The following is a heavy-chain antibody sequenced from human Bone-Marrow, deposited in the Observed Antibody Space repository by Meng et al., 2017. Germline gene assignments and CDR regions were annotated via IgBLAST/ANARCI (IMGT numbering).Heavy chain of an antibody. CDR3: ARAPRESWFDP. V-gene: IGHV1-2*02. CDR2: INPNSGGT. Sequence: ASVKVSCKASGYTFTSYYMHWVRQAPGQGLEWMGIINPNSGGTNYAQKFQGRVTMTRDTSISTAYMELGRLRSDDTAVYYCARAPRESWFDPWGQGTLVTVSS. J-gene: IGHJ5*02. CDR1: GYTFTSYY.